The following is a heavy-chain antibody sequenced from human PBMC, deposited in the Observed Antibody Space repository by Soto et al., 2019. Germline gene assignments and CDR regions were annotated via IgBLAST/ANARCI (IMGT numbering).Heavy chain of an antibody. CDR3: ARNLVPAANYYYYGMDV. J-gene: IGHJ6*02. CDR2: MYYRGST. D-gene: IGHD2-2*01. Sequence: TLSLTCTVSGGSISNGGHYWSWIRQFPGKGLEWIGYMYYRGSTYYNPSLKSRVSISADTSKNQFSLKLSSVTAADTAVYYCARNLVPAANYYYYGMDVWGQGTTVTVSS. V-gene: IGHV4-31*03. CDR1: GGSISNGGHY.